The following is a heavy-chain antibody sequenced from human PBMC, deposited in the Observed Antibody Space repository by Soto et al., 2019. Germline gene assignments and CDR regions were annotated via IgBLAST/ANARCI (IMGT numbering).Heavy chain of an antibody. V-gene: IGHV1-8*01. CDR2: MNPNSGNT. Sequence: ASVKVSCKASGYTFTSYDINWVRQATGQGLEWMGWMNPNSGNTGYAQKFQGRVTMTRNTSISTAYMELSSLRSEDTAVYYCAGGFRNQLGAVDAFDIWGQGTMVTVSS. CDR3: AGGFRNQLGAVDAFDI. J-gene: IGHJ3*02. D-gene: IGHD2-2*01. CDR1: GYTFTSYD.